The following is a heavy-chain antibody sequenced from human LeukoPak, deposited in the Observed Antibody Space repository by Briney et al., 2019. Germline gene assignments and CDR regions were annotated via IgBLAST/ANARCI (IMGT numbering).Heavy chain of an antibody. D-gene: IGHD6-19*01. CDR2: ISPGDSDT. CDR1: GYSFSNDW. CDR3: ARLRSGWDFDY. Sequence: RGESLKISCKGSGYSFSNDWIGWVRQMPGKGLEWMGIISPGDSDTRYSPSFQGQVSISADKSISTAYLQWSSVKASDTAMYYCARLRSGWDFDYWGQGSLVTVSS. V-gene: IGHV5-51*01. J-gene: IGHJ4*02.